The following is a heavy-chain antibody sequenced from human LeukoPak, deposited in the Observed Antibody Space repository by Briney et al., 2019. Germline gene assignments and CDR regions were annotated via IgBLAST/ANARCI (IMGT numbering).Heavy chain of an antibody. D-gene: IGHD3-9*01. V-gene: IGHV4-39*07. CDR2: IYYSGAT. CDR3: ARGLFRGYYNPNWFDP. Sequence: SETLSLTCVVSGDSITRSEYYWDWIRQPPGKGLEWIGSIYYSGATYYSGSLKSRATISVDTIKNQFSLKLSSVTAADTAVYYCARGLFRGYYNPNWFDPWGQGTLVTVSS. J-gene: IGHJ5*02. CDR1: GDSITRSEYY.